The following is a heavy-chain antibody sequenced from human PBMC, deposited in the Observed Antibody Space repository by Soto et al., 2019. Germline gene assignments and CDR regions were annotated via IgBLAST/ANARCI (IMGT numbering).Heavy chain of an antibody. CDR2: IYWNDDK. J-gene: IGHJ5*02. CDR3: AKSGSSGWYGWLDP. CDR1: GFSLRTSGVG. Sequence: SGPTLVNPTQTLTLTCIFSGFSLRTSGVGVGWIRQPPGKALEWLGFIYWNDDKRYSPSLKSRLTITKDASKNQVVLTMTNMDPVDTATYYCAKSGSSGWYGWLDPWGQGTLVTVSS. V-gene: IGHV2-5*01. D-gene: IGHD6-19*01.